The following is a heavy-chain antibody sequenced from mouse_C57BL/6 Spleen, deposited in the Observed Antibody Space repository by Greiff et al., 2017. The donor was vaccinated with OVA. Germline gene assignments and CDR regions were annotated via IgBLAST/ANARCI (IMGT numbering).Heavy chain of an antibody. CDR1: GYAFSSSW. D-gene: IGHD2-3*01. J-gene: IGHJ3*01. Sequence: QVQLKESGPELVKPGASVKISCKASGYAFSSSWMNWVKQRPGKGLEWIGRIYPGDGDTNYNGKFKGKATLTADKSSSTAYMQLSSLTSEDSAVYFCARRSYDGYFDWGQGTLVTVSA. CDR3: ARRSYDGYFD. V-gene: IGHV1-82*01. CDR2: IYPGDGDT.